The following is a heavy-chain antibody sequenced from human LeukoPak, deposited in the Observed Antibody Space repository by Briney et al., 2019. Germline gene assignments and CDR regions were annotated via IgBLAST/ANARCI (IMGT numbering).Heavy chain of an antibody. CDR3: AHRHRIQLVFDY. Sequence: GWIRRXXXXXXXWLALIYWNDDKRYSPSLKSRLTITKDTSKNQVVLTMTNMDPVDTATYYCAHRHRIQLVFDYWGQGTLVTVSS. V-gene: IGHV2-5*01. D-gene: IGHD5-18*01. CDR2: IYWNDDK. J-gene: IGHJ4*02.